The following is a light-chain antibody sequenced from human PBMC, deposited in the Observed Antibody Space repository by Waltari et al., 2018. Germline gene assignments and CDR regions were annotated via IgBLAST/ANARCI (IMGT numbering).Light chain of an antibody. CDR3: QQYDISPLT. CDR2: DTS. CDR1: QTVRTTY. V-gene: IGKV3-20*01. Sequence: EIVLTQSPGTPTLSPGDRATLPCSASQTVRTTYLAWYQQKPGQAPTLLIDDTSSMATGIPDRFSGSGCGTDFSLTISSLEPEDFAVYYCQQYDISPLTFGGGTKVETK. J-gene: IGKJ4*01.